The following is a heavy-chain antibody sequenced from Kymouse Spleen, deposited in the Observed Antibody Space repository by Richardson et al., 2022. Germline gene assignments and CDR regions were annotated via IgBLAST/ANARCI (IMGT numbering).Heavy chain of an antibody. CDR3: ARRGRYSSGWADAFDI. Sequence: EVQLVESGGGLVKPGGSLRLSCAASGFTFSSYSMNWVRQAPGKGLEWVSSISSSSSYIYYADSVKGRFTISRDNAKNSLYLQMNSLRAEDTAVYYCARRGRYSSGWADAFDIWGQGTMVTVSS. J-gene: IGHJ3*02. CDR1: GFTFSSYS. CDR2: ISSSSSYI. D-gene: IGHD6-19*01. V-gene: IGHV3-21*03.